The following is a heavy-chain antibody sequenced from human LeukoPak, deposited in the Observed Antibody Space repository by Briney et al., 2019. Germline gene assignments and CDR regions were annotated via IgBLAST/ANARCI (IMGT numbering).Heavy chain of an antibody. Sequence: GGSLRLSCAASGFTFSSYSMNWVRQAPGKGLEWVSSISSSSSYIYYADSVKGRFTISRDNAKNSLYLQMNSLRAEDTAVYYCARGGYCSSTSCYGPAGWFDPWGQGTLVTVSS. J-gene: IGHJ5*02. CDR1: GFTFSSYS. CDR2: ISSSSSYI. CDR3: ARGGYCSSTSCYGPAGWFDP. V-gene: IGHV3-21*01. D-gene: IGHD2-2*03.